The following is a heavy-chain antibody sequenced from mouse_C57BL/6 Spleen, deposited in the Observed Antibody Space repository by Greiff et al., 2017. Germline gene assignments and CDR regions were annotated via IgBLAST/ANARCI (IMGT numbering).Heavy chain of an antibody. CDR1: GYTFTSYW. J-gene: IGHJ3*01. Sequence: VQLQQSGAELAKPGASVKLSCKASGYTFTSYWMNWVKQRPGQGLEWIGYINPSSGYTKYNQKFKDKATLTADKSSSTSYMQLSSLTYEDSAVYDCARSGGSSPAWFAYWGQGTLVTVSA. D-gene: IGHD1-1*01. V-gene: IGHV1-7*01. CDR2: INPSSGYT. CDR3: ARSGGSSPAWFAY.